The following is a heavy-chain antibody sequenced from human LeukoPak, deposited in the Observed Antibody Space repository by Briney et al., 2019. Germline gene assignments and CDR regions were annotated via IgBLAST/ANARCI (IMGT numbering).Heavy chain of an antibody. CDR3: ARDRAVTTLDAFDI. J-gene: IGHJ3*02. V-gene: IGHV4-61*02. Sequence: KSSETLSLTCTVSGGSISSGSYYWSWIRQPAGKGLEWIGRIYTSGSTYYNPSLKSRVTISVDTSKNQFSLKLSSVTAADTAVYYCARDRAVTTLDAFDIWGQGTMVTVSS. CDR2: IYTSGST. D-gene: IGHD4-17*01. CDR1: GGSISSGSYY.